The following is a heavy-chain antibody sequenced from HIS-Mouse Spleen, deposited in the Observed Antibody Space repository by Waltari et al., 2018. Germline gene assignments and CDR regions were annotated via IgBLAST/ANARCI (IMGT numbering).Heavy chain of an antibody. J-gene: IGHJ4*02. CDR3: ARGLAARFDY. CDR2: INHRGTT. CDR1: GGSFSGYY. Sequence: QVQLQQWGAGLLKPSETLSLTCAVYGGSFSGYYWSWIRQPPGKGLEWIGEINHRGTTTYNPALKSRVTISVDTSKNQFSLKLSSVTAADTAVYYCARGLAARFDYWGQGTLVTVSS. D-gene: IGHD6-6*01. V-gene: IGHV4-34*01.